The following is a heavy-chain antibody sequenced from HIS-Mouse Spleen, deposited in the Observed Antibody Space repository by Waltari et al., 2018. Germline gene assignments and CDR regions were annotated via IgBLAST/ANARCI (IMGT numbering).Heavy chain of an antibody. CDR2: INHSGST. CDR3: ARMGPASGSYGDY. J-gene: IGHJ4*02. D-gene: IGHD1-26*01. V-gene: IGHV4-34*01. Sequence: QVQLQQWGAGLLKPSETLSLTCAVYGGSFSGYYWSWIRQPPGKGREWIGGINHSGSTNYTPSLKSRVTRSVDTSKNQFSLKLSSVTAADTAVYYCARMGPASGSYGDYWGQGTLVTVSS. CDR1: GGSFSGYY.